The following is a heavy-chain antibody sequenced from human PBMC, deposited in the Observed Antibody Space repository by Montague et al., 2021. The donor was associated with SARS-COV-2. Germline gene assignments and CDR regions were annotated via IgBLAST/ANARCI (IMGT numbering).Heavy chain of an antibody. CDR2: IYYSGTT. J-gene: IGHJ3*02. Sequence: SETLSLTCTVSGGSITRNYYWGWIRQPPGKGLEWVGNIYYSGTTXINPSLESRVTISVDASKNQLSLNLTSVTAADTAVYYCARPPVRGVPKAFDIWGQEALVTVSS. D-gene: IGHD3-10*01. CDR3: ARPPVRGVPKAFDI. CDR1: GGSITRNYY. V-gene: IGHV4-39*01.